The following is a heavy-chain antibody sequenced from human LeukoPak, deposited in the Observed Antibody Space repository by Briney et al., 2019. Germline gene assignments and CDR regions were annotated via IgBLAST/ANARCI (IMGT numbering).Heavy chain of an antibody. J-gene: IGHJ4*02. CDR2: ISSSSSYI. V-gene: IGHV3-21*01. D-gene: IGHD4-17*01. CDR3: ASSPSGAYDY. CDR1: GFTFSSYS. Sequence: GGSLRLSCAASGFTFSSYSMNWVRQAPGKGLEWVSSISSSSSYIYYADSVKGRFTISRDNAKNSLYLQMNSLRAEGTAVYYCASSPSGAYDYWGQGTLVTVSS.